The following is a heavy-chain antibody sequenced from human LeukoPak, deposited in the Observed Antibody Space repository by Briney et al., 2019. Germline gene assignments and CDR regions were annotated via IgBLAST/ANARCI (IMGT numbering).Heavy chain of an antibody. CDR2: ISSSSSYI. D-gene: IGHD3-10*01. Sequence: GGSLRLSCAASGFTFSSYEMNWVRQAPGKGLEWVSSISSSSSYIYYADSVKGRFTISRDNAKNSLYLQMNSLRAEDTAVYYCARDGGITLVRGVIMGDYYYYMDVWGRGTTVTVSS. J-gene: IGHJ6*03. CDR1: GFTFSSYE. V-gene: IGHV3-21*01. CDR3: ARDGGITLVRGVIMGDYYYYMDV.